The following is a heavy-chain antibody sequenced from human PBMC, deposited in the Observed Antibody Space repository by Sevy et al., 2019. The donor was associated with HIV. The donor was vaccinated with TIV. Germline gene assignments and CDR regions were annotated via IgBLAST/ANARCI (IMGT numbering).Heavy chain of an antibody. Sequence: GGSLSLSCAASGFTFSSYGMHWVRQAPGKGLEWVEVIWYDGSNKYYADSVKGRFTISRDNSKNTLYLQMNSLRAEDTAVYYCASDRGPTYYFDYWGQGTLVTVSS. J-gene: IGHJ4*02. CDR2: IWYDGSNK. V-gene: IGHV3-33*08. CDR1: GFTFSSYG. CDR3: ASDRGPTYYFDY.